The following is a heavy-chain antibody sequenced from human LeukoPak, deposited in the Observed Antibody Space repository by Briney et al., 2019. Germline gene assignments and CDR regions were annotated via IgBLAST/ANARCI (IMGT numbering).Heavy chain of an antibody. D-gene: IGHD2-2*01. Sequence: SETLSLICTVSGGSISSSSYYWGRIRQPPGKGLEWIGSIYYSGSTYYNPSLKSRVTISVDTSKNQFSLKLSSVTAADTAVYYCARPHCSSTSCYGLGYYFDYWGQGTLVTVSS. V-gene: IGHV4-39*01. CDR1: GGSISSSSYY. CDR3: ARPHCSSTSCYGLGYYFDY. CDR2: IYYSGST. J-gene: IGHJ4*02.